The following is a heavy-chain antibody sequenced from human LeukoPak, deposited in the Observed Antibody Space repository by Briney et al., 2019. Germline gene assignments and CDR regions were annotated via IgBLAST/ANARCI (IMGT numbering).Heavy chain of an antibody. CDR1: GFTFSSYR. CDR3: ARDREAARSFRKSWFDP. CDR2: IKQGGSEK. V-gene: IGHV3-7*01. D-gene: IGHD6-13*01. Sequence: GGSLRLSCAASGFTFSSYRMNWVRQAPGKGLEWVANIKQGGSEKYYVDSVKGRFTISRDNAKNSLYLQMNSLRAEDTAVYYCARDREAARSFRKSWFDPWAREPWSPSPQ. J-gene: IGHJ5*02.